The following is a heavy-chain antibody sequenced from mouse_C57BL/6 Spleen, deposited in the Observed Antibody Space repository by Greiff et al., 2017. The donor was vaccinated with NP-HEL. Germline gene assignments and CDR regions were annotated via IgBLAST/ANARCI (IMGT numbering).Heavy chain of an antibody. J-gene: IGHJ2*01. V-gene: IGHV1-81*01. CDR1: GYTFTSYG. CDR2: IYPRSGNT. D-gene: IGHD1-1*01. Sequence: VQLQQSGAELARPGASVKLSCKASGYTFTSYGISWVKQRTGQGLEWIGVIYPRSGNTYYNEKFKGKATLTADNSSSTAYMELRSLTSEDAAVYCCARYYSGSIYFDYWGQGTTLTVSS. CDR3: ARYYSGSIYFDY.